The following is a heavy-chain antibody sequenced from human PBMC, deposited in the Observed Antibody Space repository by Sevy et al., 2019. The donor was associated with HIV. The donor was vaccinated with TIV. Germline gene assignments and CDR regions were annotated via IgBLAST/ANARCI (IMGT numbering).Heavy chain of an antibody. CDR1: GFTFFSHV. V-gene: IGHV3-23*01. J-gene: IGHJ3*01. CDR3: ATGTTDSSISWVFDV. D-gene: IGHD6-13*01. CDR2: LSGSGGTT. Sequence: GGSLRLSCAASGFTFFSHVMSWVRQAPGKGLEWVSGLSGSGGTTYYADSVNGRFSISRDNSKNKLYLQMSSLRIEDTAVYYCATGTTDSSISWVFDVWGQGTMVTVSS.